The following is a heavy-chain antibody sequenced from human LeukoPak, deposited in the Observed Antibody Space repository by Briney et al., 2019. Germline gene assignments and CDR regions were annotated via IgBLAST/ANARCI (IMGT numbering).Heavy chain of an antibody. V-gene: IGHV3-23*01. CDR1: GLSFSNYA. J-gene: IGHJ4*02. D-gene: IGHD4-17*01. CDR2: IVGSADRT. Sequence: GGSLRLSCAASGLSFSNYAMSWVRQAPGKGLEWVSSIVGSADRTYYADSGKGRVTVSRDNSKNTLYLQMNSLRAEDTAMYYCAESTTMTTGMIFAYWGQGTLVTVSS. CDR3: AESTTMTTGMIFAY.